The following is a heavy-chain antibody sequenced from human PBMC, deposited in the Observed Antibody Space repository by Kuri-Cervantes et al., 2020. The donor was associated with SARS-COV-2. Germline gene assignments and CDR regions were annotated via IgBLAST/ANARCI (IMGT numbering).Heavy chain of an antibody. CDR3: AKDGGSYSFSSAYGMDV. D-gene: IGHD1-26*01. J-gene: IGHJ6*02. V-gene: IGHV3-53*01. CDR1: GFTFSNAW. CDR2: IYSGGST. Sequence: GGSLRLSCAASGFTFSNAWMSWVRQAPGKGLEWVSVIYSGGSTYYADSVKGRFAISRDNSKNTLYLQMNSLRAEDTAVYYCAKDGGSYSFSSAYGMDVWGQGTTVTVSS.